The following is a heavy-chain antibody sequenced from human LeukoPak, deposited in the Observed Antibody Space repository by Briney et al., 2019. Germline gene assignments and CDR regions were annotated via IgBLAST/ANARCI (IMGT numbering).Heavy chain of an antibody. J-gene: IGHJ4*02. CDR2: INHSGST. Sequence: KASETLSLTCAVYGGSFSGYYWSWIRQPPGKGLEWIGEINHSGSTNYNPSLKSRVTISVDTSKNQLSLKLSSVTAADTAVYYCARLVGSNWYHEVLLARDSWGQGTLVTVSS. CDR1: GGSFSGYY. V-gene: IGHV4-34*01. D-gene: IGHD6-13*01. CDR3: ARLVGSNWYHEVLLARDS.